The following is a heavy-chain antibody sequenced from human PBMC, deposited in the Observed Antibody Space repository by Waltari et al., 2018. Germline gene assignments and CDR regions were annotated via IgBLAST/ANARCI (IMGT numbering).Heavy chain of an antibody. V-gene: IGHV1-69*05. Sequence: QVQLVQSGAEVKKPGSSVKVSCKASGGTFSSYAISWVRQAPGQGLEWMGGIIPIFGTANYAQKFQGRVTITTDESTSTAYMELSSLRSEDTAVYYCARECEADLVPPSVPRGAYMDVWGKGITVTVSS. CDR1: GGTFSSYA. J-gene: IGHJ6*03. D-gene: IGHD2-2*01. CDR2: IIPIFGTA. CDR3: ARECEADLVPPSVPRGAYMDV.